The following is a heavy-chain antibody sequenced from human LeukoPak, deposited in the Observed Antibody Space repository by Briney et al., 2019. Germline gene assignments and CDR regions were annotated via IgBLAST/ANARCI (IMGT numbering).Heavy chain of an antibody. J-gene: IGHJ5*02. V-gene: IGHV1-2*02. D-gene: IGHD3-16*01. CDR1: GYTFTVYY. CDR3: AIVMITFGGVIDP. Sequence: ASVNVSFKASGYTFTVYYMHWVRQAPGQGLEWMGWINPNSGGTNYAQKFQGRVTMTRDTSISTAYMELSRLRSDDTAVYYCAIVMITFGGVIDPWGQGTLVTVSS. CDR2: INPNSGGT.